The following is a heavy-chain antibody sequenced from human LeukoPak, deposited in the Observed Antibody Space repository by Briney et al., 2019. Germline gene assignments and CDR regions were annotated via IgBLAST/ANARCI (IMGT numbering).Heavy chain of an antibody. CDR1: GFTFSNYW. CDR2: IKQEGSEK. CDR3: ARVSSGYYLDY. V-gene: IGHV3-7*03. D-gene: IGHD3-22*01. Sequence: PGGSLRLSCAASGFTFSNYWMSWVRQAPGKGLEWVANIKQEGSEKYHVDSVKGRFTISRDNAKNSLYLQVNSLRAEDTAVYFCARVSSGYYLDYWGQGTLVTVSS. J-gene: IGHJ4*02.